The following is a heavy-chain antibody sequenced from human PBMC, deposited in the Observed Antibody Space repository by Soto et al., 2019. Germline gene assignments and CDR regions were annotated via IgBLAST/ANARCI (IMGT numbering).Heavy chain of an antibody. CDR1: GFPFDNYA. CDR2: ISGGSPKE. Sequence: GGSLRLSCEASGFPFDNYAMSWVRQAPGKGLEWVSAISGGSPKEFYAESVKGRFTISRDNSKNTLFLEMNSLRAEDTAMYYCARGLHSLFDYWGQGTLVTVSS. CDR3: ARGLHSLFDY. J-gene: IGHJ4*02. D-gene: IGHD2-21*01. V-gene: IGHV3-23*01.